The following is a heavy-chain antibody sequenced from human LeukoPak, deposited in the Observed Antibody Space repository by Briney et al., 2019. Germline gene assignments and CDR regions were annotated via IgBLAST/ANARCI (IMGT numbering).Heavy chain of an antibody. D-gene: IGHD3-3*01. CDR3: ARDRQRITIFGVVIGVGAFDI. V-gene: IGHV3-7*01. CDR2: IKQDGSEK. J-gene: IGHJ3*02. Sequence: GGSLRLSCAASGFTFSSYWMSWVRQAPGKGLEWGANIKQDGSEKYYVDSVKGRFTISRDNAKNSLYLQMNSLRAEDTAVYYCARDRQRITIFGVVIGVGAFDIWGQGTMVTVSS. CDR1: GFTFSSYW.